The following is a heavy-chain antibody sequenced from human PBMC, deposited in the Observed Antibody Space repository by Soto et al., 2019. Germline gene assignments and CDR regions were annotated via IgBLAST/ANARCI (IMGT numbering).Heavy chain of an antibody. Sequence: GGSLRLSCAASGFTFSNYWMSWVRQAPGKGLEWVSAISGSGGSTYYADSVKGRFTISRDNSKNTLYLQMNSLRAEDTAVYYCATDSIAVAAYYYSGMDVWGQGTTVTVSS. V-gene: IGHV3-23*01. CDR3: ATDSIAVAAYYYSGMDV. D-gene: IGHD6-19*01. CDR1: GFTFSNYW. J-gene: IGHJ6*02. CDR2: ISGSGGST.